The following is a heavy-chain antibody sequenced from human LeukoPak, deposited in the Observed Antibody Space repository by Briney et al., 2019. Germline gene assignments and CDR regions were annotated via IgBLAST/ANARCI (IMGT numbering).Heavy chain of an antibody. CDR3: AREHESLRFLEWSPSYYFDY. CDR2: IYYSGST. CDR1: GGSISSYY. D-gene: IGHD3-3*01. Sequence: PSETLSLTCTVSGGSISSYYWSWIRQPPGKGLEWIGYIYYSGSTNYNPSLKSRVTMSVDTSKNQFSLKLSSVTAADTAVYYCAREHESLRFLEWSPSYYFDYWGQGTLVTVSS. J-gene: IGHJ4*02. V-gene: IGHV4-59*12.